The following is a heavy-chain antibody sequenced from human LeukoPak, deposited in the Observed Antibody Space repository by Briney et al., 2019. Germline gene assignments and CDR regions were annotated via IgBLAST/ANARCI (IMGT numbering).Heavy chain of an antibody. CDR1: GGSISSYY. Sequence: SETLSLTCTVSGGSISSYYWSWIRQPPGKGLEWIGEINHSGSTNYNPSLKSRVTISVDTSKNQFSLKLSSVTAADTAVYYCARGGAVTTGMGMDVWGQGTTVTVSS. CDR2: INHSGST. V-gene: IGHV4-34*01. D-gene: IGHD4-11*01. J-gene: IGHJ6*02. CDR3: ARGGAVTTGMGMDV.